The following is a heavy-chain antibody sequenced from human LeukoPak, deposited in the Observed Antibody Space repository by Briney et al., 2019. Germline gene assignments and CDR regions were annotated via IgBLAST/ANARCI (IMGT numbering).Heavy chain of an antibody. J-gene: IGHJ3*02. V-gene: IGHV3-53*01. CDR1: GFTVNNKY. Sequence: PGGSPRLSCAASGFTVNNKYMTWVRQAPGKGLEWASLIYNDGRTYYADSVKGRCTISRDNLKNVLYLQMNSLKVEDTALYYCARGLFLSGYLDAFDIWGQGTVVTVSS. CDR3: ARGLFLSGYLDAFDI. D-gene: IGHD3-22*01. CDR2: IYNDGRT.